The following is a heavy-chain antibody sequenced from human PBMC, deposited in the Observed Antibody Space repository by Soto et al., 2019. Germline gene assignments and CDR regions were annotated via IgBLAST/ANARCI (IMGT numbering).Heavy chain of an antibody. Sequence: QVQLVQSGAEVKKPGASVQVSCKASGYTFTSYAMHWVRQAPGQRREWMGWINAGNGNTKYSQTFQGRVPITRDTSARTAYMELSSLRSEDTAVYYCAGDYYGSGSYPPLSYMDVWGKGTTVTVSS. J-gene: IGHJ6*03. CDR3: AGDYYGSGSYPPLSYMDV. V-gene: IGHV1-3*01. D-gene: IGHD3-10*01. CDR1: GYTFTSYA. CDR2: INAGNGNT.